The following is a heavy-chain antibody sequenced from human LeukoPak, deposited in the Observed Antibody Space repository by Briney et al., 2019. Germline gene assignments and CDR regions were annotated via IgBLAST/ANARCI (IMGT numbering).Heavy chain of an antibody. CDR2: ISWDGSDK. Sequence: SGGSLRLSCVASGFDFNTFGMHWVRQAPDTGLEWGAVISWDGSDKYYADSVKGRFTISRDNSKNTLYLQMDSLRSEDTGVYYCVRQAQEDYWGQGTLVTVSS. V-gene: IGHV3-30*03. CDR3: VRQAQEDY. CDR1: GFDFNTFG. J-gene: IGHJ4*02.